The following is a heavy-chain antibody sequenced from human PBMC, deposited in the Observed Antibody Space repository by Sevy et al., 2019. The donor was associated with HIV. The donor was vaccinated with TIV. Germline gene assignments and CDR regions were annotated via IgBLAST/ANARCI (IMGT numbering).Heavy chain of an antibody. Sequence: GGSLRLSCVASGFNFRNFWMSWVRQAPGKGLEWVADIKQDGSEAYYVDSVKGRFTISRDNAKNSMYLQMNSLRDEDTAMYFCVREKEVGASILDAWGQGTPVIVSS. D-gene: IGHD1-26*01. V-gene: IGHV3-7*03. CDR1: GFNFRNFW. CDR3: VREKEVGASILDA. CDR2: IKQDGSEA. J-gene: IGHJ5*02.